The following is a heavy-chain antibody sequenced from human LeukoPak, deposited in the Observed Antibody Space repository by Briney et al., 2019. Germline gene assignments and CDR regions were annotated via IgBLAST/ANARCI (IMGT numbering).Heavy chain of an antibody. J-gene: IGHJ4*02. CDR1: GYSISSGYY. Sequence: SETLSLTCTVSGYSISSGYYWAWIRQPPGKGLDWIGSIYHSGSTYYNPSLKSRVTISVDTLKNQFSLKLTSVTAADTAVYYCARYSSYDRFDYWGQGTLVTVSS. D-gene: IGHD6-6*01. CDR2: IYHSGST. CDR3: ARYSSYDRFDY. V-gene: IGHV4-38-2*02.